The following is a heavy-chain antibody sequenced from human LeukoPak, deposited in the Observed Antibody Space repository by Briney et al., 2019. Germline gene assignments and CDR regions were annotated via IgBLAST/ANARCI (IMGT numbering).Heavy chain of an antibody. CDR3: ARDSVIPAAMGTFDY. J-gene: IGHJ4*02. Sequence: SETLSLTCTVSGGSISSGSYYWCWIRQPAGEGLEWIGHIYTNGSTNSNPSLRSRVTISMDTSKNQFSLKLRSVTAADTAVYYCARDSVIPAAMGTFDYWGQGTLVTVSS. D-gene: IGHD2-2*01. CDR1: GGSISSGSYY. V-gene: IGHV4-61*09. CDR2: IYTNGST.